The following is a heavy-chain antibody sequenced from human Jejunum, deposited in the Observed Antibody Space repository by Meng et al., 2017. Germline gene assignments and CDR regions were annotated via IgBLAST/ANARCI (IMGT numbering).Heavy chain of an antibody. V-gene: IGHV4-4*02. CDR1: GGSITGTNW. J-gene: IGHJ4*02. Sequence: HVQLQESGPGLVSPSGTLSLTCAVSGGSITGTNWWTWVRQAPGKGLVWIGEIYHSGTTNYNPSLKSRVAISADKSKNQFSLNLYSLSAADTAVYYCATRTRDSFDYWGQGSLVTVSS. CDR2: IYHSGTT. CDR3: ATRTRDSFDY. D-gene: IGHD1-7*01.